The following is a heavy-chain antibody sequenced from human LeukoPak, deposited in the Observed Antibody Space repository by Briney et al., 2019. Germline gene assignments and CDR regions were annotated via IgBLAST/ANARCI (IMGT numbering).Heavy chain of an antibody. D-gene: IGHD4-17*01. CDR2: ISGSGGST. J-gene: IGHJ2*01. CDR3: AKLSLNYGDYVGGYWYFDL. CDR1: GFTFSSYA. Sequence: GGSLRLSCAASGFTFSSYAMSWVRQAPGKGLEWVSAISGSGGSTYYADSVKGRFTISRDNSKNTLYLQMNSLRAEDTAVYYCAKLSLNYGDYVGGYWYFDLWGCGTLVTVSS. V-gene: IGHV3-23*01.